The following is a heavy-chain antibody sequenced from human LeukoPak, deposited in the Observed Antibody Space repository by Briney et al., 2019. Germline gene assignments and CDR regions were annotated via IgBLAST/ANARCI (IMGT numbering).Heavy chain of an antibody. CDR1: GYTFTSYG. Sequence: ASVKVSCKASGYTFTSYGISWVRQAPGQELEWMGWISAYNGNTNYAQKLQGRVTMATDTSTSTAYMELRSLRSDDTAVYYCARVGRGYDSSGYYYGFDYWGQGTLVTVSS. CDR3: ARVGRGYDSSGYYYGFDY. J-gene: IGHJ4*02. D-gene: IGHD3-22*01. CDR2: ISAYNGNT. V-gene: IGHV1-18*01.